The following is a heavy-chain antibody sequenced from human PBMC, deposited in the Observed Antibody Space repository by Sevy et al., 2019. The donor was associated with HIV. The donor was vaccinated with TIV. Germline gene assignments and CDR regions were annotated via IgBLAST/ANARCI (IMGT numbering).Heavy chain of an antibody. CDR3: ARVRAAAENWFDP. J-gene: IGHJ5*02. CDR2: IYYSGST. Sequence: SETLSLTCTVSGGSISSGDYYWSWIRQPPGKGLEWIGYIYYSGSTHYNPSLKSRVTISVDTSKNQFSLKLSSVTAADTAVYYCARVRAAAENWFDPWGQGTLVTVSS. D-gene: IGHD6-13*01. CDR1: GGSISSGDYY. V-gene: IGHV4-30-4*01.